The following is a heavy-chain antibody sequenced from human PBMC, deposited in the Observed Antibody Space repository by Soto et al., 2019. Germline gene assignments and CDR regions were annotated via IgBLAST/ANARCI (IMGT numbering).Heavy chain of an antibody. CDR1: GGSFSGYY. V-gene: IGHV4-34*01. Sequence: SETLSLTCAVHGGSFSGYYWSWIRQPPGKGLEWIGEINHSGSTNYNPSLKSRVTISVDTSKNQFSLKLSSVTAADTAVYYCARGKYYDILTGYYLSPRYFDYWGQGTLVTVSS. J-gene: IGHJ4*02. CDR2: INHSGST. D-gene: IGHD3-9*01. CDR3: ARGKYYDILTGYYLSPRYFDY.